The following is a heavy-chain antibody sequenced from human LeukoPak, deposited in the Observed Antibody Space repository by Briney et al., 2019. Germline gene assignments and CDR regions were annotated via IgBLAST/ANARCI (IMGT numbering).Heavy chain of an antibody. CDR1: GFPFSSYW. D-gene: IGHD3/OR15-3a*01. CDR2: IKQDGSEK. V-gene: IGHV3-7*03. CDR3: ATSYDMGWLIGY. Sequence: GGSLRLSCVASGFPFSSYWMTWVRQAPGKGLEWVANIKQDGSEKFYVASVKGRFTISRDNGKSSLYLQMNSLRAEDTALYYCATSYDMGWLIGYWGQGTLVTVSS. J-gene: IGHJ4*02.